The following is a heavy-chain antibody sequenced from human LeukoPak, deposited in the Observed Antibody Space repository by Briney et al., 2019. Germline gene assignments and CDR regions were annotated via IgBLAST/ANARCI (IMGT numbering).Heavy chain of an antibody. Sequence: GGSLRLSCAASGFTFSSYAMSWVRQAPGKGLEWVSAISGSGGSTYYADSVEGRFTVSRDNSKNTLYLQMNSLRAEDTALYYCARGRGGDYVPSRFDYWGQGTLVTVSS. CDR3: ARGRGGDYVPSRFDY. J-gene: IGHJ4*02. V-gene: IGHV3-23*01. D-gene: IGHD4-17*01. CDR1: GFTFSSYA. CDR2: ISGSGGST.